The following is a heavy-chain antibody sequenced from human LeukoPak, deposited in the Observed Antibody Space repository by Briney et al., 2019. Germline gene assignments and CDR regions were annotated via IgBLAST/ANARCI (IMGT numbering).Heavy chain of an antibody. CDR2: IYHSGST. CDR1: GYSISSGYY. Sequence: SETLSLTCAVSGYSISSGYYWGWIRQPPGKGLEWIGSIYHSGSTYYNPSLKSRVTISVDTSKNQFSLKLSSVTAADTAVYYYARLRWNYHDAFDIWGQGTMVTVSS. V-gene: IGHV4-38-2*01. J-gene: IGHJ3*02. CDR3: ARLRWNYHDAFDI. D-gene: IGHD4-23*01.